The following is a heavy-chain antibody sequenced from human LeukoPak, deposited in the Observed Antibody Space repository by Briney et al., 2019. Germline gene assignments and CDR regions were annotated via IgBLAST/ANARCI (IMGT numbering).Heavy chain of an antibody. D-gene: IGHD2-2*01. J-gene: IGHJ6*03. CDR2: INPSGGGT. CDR1: GYTFTGYY. V-gene: IGHV1-46*01. Sequence: ATVKVSCKASGYTFTGYYMHWVRQAPGQGLEWMGIINPSGGGTSYAQKFQGRVTMTRDTSTSTVYMELSSLRSEDTAVYYCASACSSTSCYSKNYYYYYMDVWGKGTTVTVSS. CDR3: ASACSSTSCYSKNYYYYYMDV.